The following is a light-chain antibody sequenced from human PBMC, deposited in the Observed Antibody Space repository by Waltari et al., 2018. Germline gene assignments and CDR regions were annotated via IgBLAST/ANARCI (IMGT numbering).Light chain of an antibody. CDR2: DAS. J-gene: IGKJ1*01. CDR3: QKYGSLPAT. Sequence: EIMLTQSPGTLSLSPGERATLSCRASQSISRFLAWSQQKPGQAPRLPIYDASSRATGIPDRFSGSGSGTDFSLTISRLEPEDIAVYYCQKYGSLPATFGQGTKVEIK. V-gene: IGKV3-20*01. CDR1: QSISRF.